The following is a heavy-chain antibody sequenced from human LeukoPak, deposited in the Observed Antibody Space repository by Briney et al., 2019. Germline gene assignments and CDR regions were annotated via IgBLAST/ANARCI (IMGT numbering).Heavy chain of an antibody. J-gene: IGHJ4*02. CDR3: ARVPSGRLAY. Sequence: GGSLRLSCAASGLTFSDYYKSWIRQAPGKGLEWVSYISASGSTIYQADSVRGRFTISRDNAKNSLYLQMNSLRAEDTAVYYCARVPSGRLAYWGQGTLVTVSS. CDR2: ISASGSTI. CDR1: GLTFSDYY. D-gene: IGHD6-19*01. V-gene: IGHV3-11*01.